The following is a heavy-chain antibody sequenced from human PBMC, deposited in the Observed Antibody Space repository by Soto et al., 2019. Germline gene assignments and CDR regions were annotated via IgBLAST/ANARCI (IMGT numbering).Heavy chain of an antibody. J-gene: IGHJ4*02. V-gene: IGHV1-69*12. CDR1: GGTFSSYA. D-gene: IGHD6-19*01. CDR2: IIPIFGTA. CDR3: ARDQGYSSGWPPSDY. Sequence: QVQLVQSGAEVKKPGSSVKVSCKASGGTFSSYAISWVRQAPGQGLEWMGGIIPIFGTANYAQKFQGRVTIXXDXPXXTAYRELSSMRSEDTAVYYCARDQGYSSGWPPSDYWGQGTLVTVSS.